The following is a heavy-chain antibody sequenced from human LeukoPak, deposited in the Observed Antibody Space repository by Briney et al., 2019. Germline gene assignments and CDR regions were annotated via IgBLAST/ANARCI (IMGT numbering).Heavy chain of an antibody. V-gene: IGHV5-51*01. J-gene: IGHJ4*02. D-gene: IGHD5-18*01. CDR2: IYPGDSDT. Sequence: GGSLKISCKGSGYSFASYWIGWVRQMPGKGLEWMGIIYPGDSDTRYSPSFRGQVTITADKSISTAYLQWSSLKASDTAMYYCARILRGYSYGPFDYWGQGTLVTVSS. CDR1: GYSFASYW. CDR3: ARILRGYSYGPFDY.